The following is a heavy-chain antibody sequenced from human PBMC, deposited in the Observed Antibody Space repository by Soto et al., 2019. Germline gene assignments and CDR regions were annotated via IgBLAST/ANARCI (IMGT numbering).Heavy chain of an antibody. CDR2: ISDDGASI. J-gene: IGHJ1*01. CDR1: GFSFSSFA. D-gene: IGHD5-18*01. CDR3: AKENSVQAWLHHFDH. V-gene: IGHV3-48*03. Sequence: LSCEAFGFSFSSFAMNWVRQAPGRGLEGVSYISDDGASIYYADSLKGRFTISRDNAKNSLSLQMNNLRAEDTAVYYCAKENSVQAWLHHFDHWGQGTLVTVSS.